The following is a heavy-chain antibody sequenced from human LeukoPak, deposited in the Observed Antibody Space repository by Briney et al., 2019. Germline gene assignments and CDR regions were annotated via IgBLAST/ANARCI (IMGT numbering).Heavy chain of an antibody. Sequence: GGSLRLTCAASGFTFSNYWMHWVRQTPGKGLVWVSRINSDGGNTNYADSVKGRFTVSGDNAKNTLYLQINSLRVEDTALYYCVRGGSSVSFDYWGQGTLVAVSS. CDR3: VRGGSSVSFDY. V-gene: IGHV3-74*01. CDR1: GFTFSNYW. J-gene: IGHJ4*02. CDR2: INSDGGNT. D-gene: IGHD3-10*01.